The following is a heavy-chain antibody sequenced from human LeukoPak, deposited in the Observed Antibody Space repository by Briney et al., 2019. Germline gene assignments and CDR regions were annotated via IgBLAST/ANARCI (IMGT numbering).Heavy chain of an antibody. CDR1: GFTFSSYW. J-gene: IGHJ6*03. D-gene: IGHD3/OR15-3a*01. CDR2: IKQDGSEK. CDR3: ARGSLDSGYYYYYYMDV. Sequence: GGSLRLSCADSGFTFSSYWMSWVRQAAGKGLEWVASIKQDGSEKSYVDSVKGRFTISRDNSKKSLYLRMNSLRAEDTAVYYCARGSLDSGYYYYYYMDVWGKGTTVTISS. V-gene: IGHV3-7*01.